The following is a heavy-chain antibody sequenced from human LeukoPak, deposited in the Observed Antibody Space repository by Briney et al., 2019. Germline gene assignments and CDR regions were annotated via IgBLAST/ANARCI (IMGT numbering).Heavy chain of an antibody. Sequence: PSQTRSLTCTVSGGSLSSGDYYRSWIRQPPGNGLEWLGYIYYSGSTYYNPSLKSRVTISVDTSKNQFSLKLSSVTAADTAVYYCARVVWFGELFLIDYWGQGTLVTVSS. CDR3: ARVVWFGELFLIDY. D-gene: IGHD3-10*01. CDR1: GGSLSSGDYY. CDR2: IYYSGST. V-gene: IGHV4-30-4*01. J-gene: IGHJ4*02.